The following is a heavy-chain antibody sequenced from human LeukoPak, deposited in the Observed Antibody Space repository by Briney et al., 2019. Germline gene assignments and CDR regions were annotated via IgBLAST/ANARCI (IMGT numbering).Heavy chain of an antibody. CDR1: GYSFTSYW. J-gene: IGHJ4*02. Sequence: GESLKISCKGSGYSFTSYWIGWVRQMPGKGLEWMGIIYPGDSDTRYSPSFQGQVTISADRSISTAYLQWSSLKASDTAMYYCARQNEVVTASSDYWGQGTLVTVSS. CDR3: ARQNEVVTASSDY. CDR2: IYPGDSDT. V-gene: IGHV5-51*01. D-gene: IGHD2-21*02.